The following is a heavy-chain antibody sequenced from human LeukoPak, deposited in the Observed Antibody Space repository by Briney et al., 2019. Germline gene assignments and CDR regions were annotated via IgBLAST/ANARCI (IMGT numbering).Heavy chain of an antibody. Sequence: PSGTLSLTCTVSGDSISSSSYYWGWIRQPPGKGLEWIGNIYYSGSTYSSPSLKSRVTISVDTSKNQFSLKLSSVIAADTAVYYCARARPPGYSSSWYDYWGQGTLVTVSS. CDR1: GDSISSSSYY. CDR2: IYYSGST. V-gene: IGHV4-39*01. CDR3: ARARPPGYSSSWYDY. D-gene: IGHD6-13*01. J-gene: IGHJ4*02.